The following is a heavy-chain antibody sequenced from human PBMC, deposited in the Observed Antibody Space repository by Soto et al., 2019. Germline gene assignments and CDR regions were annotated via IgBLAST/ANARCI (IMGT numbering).Heavy chain of an antibody. J-gene: IGHJ2*01. CDR3: ARDGGHLYVEMDTPYWYFDL. Sequence: QVQLVESGGGVVQPGRSLRLSCAASGFTFSSYGMHWVRQAPGKGLEWVAVIWYDGSNKYYADSVKVRFTISRDNSKNTLYLQMNSLRAEDTAVYYCARDGGHLYVEMDTPYWYFDLWGRGTLVTVYS. CDR1: GFTFSSYG. D-gene: IGHD5-18*01. V-gene: IGHV3-33*01. CDR2: IWYDGSNK.